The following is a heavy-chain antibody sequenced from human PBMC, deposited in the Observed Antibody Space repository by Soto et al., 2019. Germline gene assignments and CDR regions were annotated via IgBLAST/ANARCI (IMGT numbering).Heavy chain of an antibody. Sequence: QLQLVQSGAEVKKPGASVKVSCKASGYTFTNXXXXXXXXXXXQGLEWMGWISTYNGHTNYAQNVQGRVTMTTDTXXXXXXXXXXXXXXXXXXXXYCARGGYSKYDYWGQGTLVTVSS. J-gene: IGHJ4*02. CDR2: ISTYNGHT. CDR3: ARGGYSKYDY. D-gene: IGHD4-4*01. V-gene: IGHV1-18*01. CDR1: GYTFTNXX.